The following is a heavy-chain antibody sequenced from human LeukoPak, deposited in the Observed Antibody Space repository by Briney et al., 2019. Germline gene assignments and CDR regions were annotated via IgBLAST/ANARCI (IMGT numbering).Heavy chain of an antibody. CDR3: ARGDLYYYDSSGYPLAFDI. Sequence: KPSETLSLXCTVSGGSISSYYWSWIRQPPGKGLEWIGYIYYSGSTNYNPSLKSRVTISVDTSKNQFSLKLSSVTAADTAVYYCARGDLYYYDSSGYPLAFDIWGQGTMVTVSS. V-gene: IGHV4-59*01. D-gene: IGHD3-22*01. CDR1: GGSISSYY. CDR2: IYYSGST. J-gene: IGHJ3*02.